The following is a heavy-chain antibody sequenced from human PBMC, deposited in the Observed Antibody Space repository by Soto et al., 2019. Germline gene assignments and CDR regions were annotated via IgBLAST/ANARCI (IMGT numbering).Heavy chain of an antibody. CDR2: ISWDGGST. Sequence: EVQLVESGGVVVQPGGSLRLSCAASGFTFDDYTMHWVRQATGKGLEWVSIISWDGGSTYYADSVKGRFTISRDNSKNSLYLQMNSLRTEDTALYYCTAELWLTDYWGQGTLVTVSS. CDR3: TAELWLTDY. D-gene: IGHD5-18*01. J-gene: IGHJ4*02. CDR1: GFTFDDYT. V-gene: IGHV3-43*01.